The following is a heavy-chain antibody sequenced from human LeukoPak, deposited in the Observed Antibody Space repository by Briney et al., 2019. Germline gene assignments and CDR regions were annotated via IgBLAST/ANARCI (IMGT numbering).Heavy chain of an antibody. J-gene: IGHJ4*02. CDR1: GFTIRSYA. D-gene: IGHD1-26*01. V-gene: IGHV3-23*01. CDR2: ISGSGSST. CDR3: AKDGPASWGYFDY. Sequence: GGSLRLSCAAPGFTIRSYAMNWVRQAPGKGLEWVSAISGSGSSTYYADSVRGRFTISRDNSKNTLYLQMNSLRAEDTAEYYCAKDGPASWGYFDYWGQGTLVTVSS.